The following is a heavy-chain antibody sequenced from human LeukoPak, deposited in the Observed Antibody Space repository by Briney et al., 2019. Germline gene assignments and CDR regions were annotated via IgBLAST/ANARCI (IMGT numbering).Heavy chain of an antibody. V-gene: IGHV5-51*01. D-gene: IGHD3-3*01. CDR1: GYTFSSYW. Sequence: GGSLKISFKGSGYTFSSYWIGWVRQRPGKGLEWMGIIYPGDSDTRYSPSLQGQVTISVDTSIGTAYLQWSSLKASDTAIYYCARQNDFRLDYWGQGTLVTVSS. CDR3: ARQNDFRLDY. CDR2: IYPGDSDT. J-gene: IGHJ4*02.